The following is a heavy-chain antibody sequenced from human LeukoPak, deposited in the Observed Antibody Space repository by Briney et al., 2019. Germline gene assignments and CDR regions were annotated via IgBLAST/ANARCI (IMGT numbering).Heavy chain of an antibody. V-gene: IGHV4-34*01. CDR3: ARHPGPPSLIAAAGYFDY. D-gene: IGHD6-13*01. CDR1: GFTLSDYY. J-gene: IGHJ4*02. CDR2: INHSGST. Sequence: GSLRLSCAASGFTLSDYYMDWVRQPPGKGLEWIGEINHSGSTNYNPSLKSRVTISVDTSKNQFSLKLSSVTAADTAVYYCARHPGPPSLIAAAGYFDYWGQGTLVTVSS.